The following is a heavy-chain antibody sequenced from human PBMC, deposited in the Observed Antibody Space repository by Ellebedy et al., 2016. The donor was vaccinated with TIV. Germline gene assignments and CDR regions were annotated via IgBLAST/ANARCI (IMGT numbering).Heavy chain of an antibody. CDR2: MNPNSGNT. CDR1: GYTFTSYD. CDR3: ARDRYVFLEWLFPDY. D-gene: IGHD3-3*01. J-gene: IGHJ4*02. V-gene: IGHV1-8*01. Sequence: AASVKVSCKASGYTFTSYDINWVRQATGQGLEWMGWMNPNSGNTGYAQKLQGRVTMTTDTSTSTAYMELRSLRSDDTAVYYCARDRYVFLEWLFPDYWGQGTLVTVSS.